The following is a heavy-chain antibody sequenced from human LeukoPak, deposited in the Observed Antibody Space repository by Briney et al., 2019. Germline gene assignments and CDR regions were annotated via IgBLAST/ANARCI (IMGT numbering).Heavy chain of an antibody. CDR3: AKSYVLTGYCFDY. D-gene: IGHD3-9*01. V-gene: IGHV3-9*01. J-gene: IGHJ4*02. CDR1: GFTFDDYA. CDR2: ISWNSGSI. Sequence: GGSLRLSCAASGFTFDDYAMHWVRQAPGKGLEWVSGISWNSGSIGYADSVKDRFTISRDNAKNSLYLQMNSLRAEDTALYYCAKSYVLTGYCFDYWGQGTLVTVSS.